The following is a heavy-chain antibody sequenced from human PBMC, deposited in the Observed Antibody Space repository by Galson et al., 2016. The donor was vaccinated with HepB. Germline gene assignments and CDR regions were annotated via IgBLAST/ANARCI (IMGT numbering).Heavy chain of an antibody. D-gene: IGHD3-22*01. CDR3: AKDSGSYYYDSSGHRRNAFDI. Sequence: SLRLSCAASGFTLDHYAMHWVRQAPGKGLEWVSGISWNSGSIGYADSVKGRFTISRDNAKKYLYLQMNSLRAEDTALYYRAKDSGSYYYDSSGHRRNAFDIWGRGTLVTVFS. CDR1: GFTLDHYA. J-gene: IGHJ3*02. V-gene: IGHV3-9*01. CDR2: ISWNSGSI.